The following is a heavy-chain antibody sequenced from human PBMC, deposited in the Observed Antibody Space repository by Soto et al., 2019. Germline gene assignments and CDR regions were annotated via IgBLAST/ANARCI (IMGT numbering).Heavy chain of an antibody. CDR2: INEDGGEK. V-gene: IGHV3-7*01. Sequence: EVQLVESGGGLVQPGGSLRLSCAASGFTFTNTWMSWVRQAPGKGLEWVACINEDGGEKYYVDSVKGRFTISRDNAKRSLYLQMKSWGVEYTAVYYCAMYARSGYWGQGTLVTGSS. CDR3: AMYARSGY. CDR1: GFTFTNTW. J-gene: IGHJ4*02. D-gene: IGHD2-8*01.